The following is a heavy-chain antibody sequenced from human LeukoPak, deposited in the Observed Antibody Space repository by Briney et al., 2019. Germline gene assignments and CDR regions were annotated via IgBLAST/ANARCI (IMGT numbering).Heavy chain of an antibody. CDR1: GGSISSSSYY. D-gene: IGHD3-16*01. V-gene: IGHV4-39*07. CDR2: IYYSGST. CDR3: ARDLCLVDYVWGSEAFDI. Sequence: PSETLSLTCTVSGGSISSSSYYWGWIRQPPGNGLEWIGSIYYSGSTYYNPSLKSRVTISVDTSKDQFSLKLSSVTAADTAVYYCARDLCLVDYVWGSEAFDIWGQGTMVTVSS. J-gene: IGHJ3*02.